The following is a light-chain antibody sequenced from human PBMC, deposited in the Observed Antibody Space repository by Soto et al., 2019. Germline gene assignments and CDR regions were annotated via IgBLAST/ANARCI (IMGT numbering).Light chain of an antibody. CDR1: QSVSSN. J-gene: IGKJ1*01. V-gene: IGKV3-15*01. Sequence: EIVMTQSPATLSVSPGERATLSCRASQSVSSNLAWYQQKPGQAPRLLIYGASTRATGIPARFSGSGSGTDVTLTISSLQSEDFAVYYGQQYNNWPPWTFGQGTKVDSK. CDR3: QQYNNWPPWT. CDR2: GAS.